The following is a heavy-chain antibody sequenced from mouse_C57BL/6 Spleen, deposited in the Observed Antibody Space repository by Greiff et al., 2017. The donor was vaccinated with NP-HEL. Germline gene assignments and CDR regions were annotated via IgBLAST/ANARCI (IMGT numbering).Heavy chain of an antibody. V-gene: IGHV1-82*01. Sequence: VQLQQSGPELVKPGASVKISCKASGYAFSSSWMNWVKQRPGKGLEWIGRIYPGDGDTNYNGKFKGKATLTADKSSSTAYMQLSSLTSEDSAVYFCARGTGTRGYWGQGTTLTVSS. D-gene: IGHD4-1*01. CDR1: GYAFSSSW. CDR2: IYPGDGDT. J-gene: IGHJ2*01. CDR3: ARGTGTRGY.